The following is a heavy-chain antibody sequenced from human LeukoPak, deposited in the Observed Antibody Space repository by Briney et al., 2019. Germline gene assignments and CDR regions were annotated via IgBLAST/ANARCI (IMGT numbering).Heavy chain of an antibody. J-gene: IGHJ4*02. D-gene: IGHD3-22*01. V-gene: IGHV3-48*01. CDR2: ISSSSSTI. CDR3: ARDPIYYDSSGYYYVGYYFDY. Sequence: PGGSLRLSCAASGFTFSSYSMNWVRQAPGKGLEWVSYISSSSSTIYYADSVKGRFTISRGNAKNSLYLQMNSLRAEDTAVYYCARDPIYYDSSGYYYVGYYFDYWGQGTLVTVSS. CDR1: GFTFSSYS.